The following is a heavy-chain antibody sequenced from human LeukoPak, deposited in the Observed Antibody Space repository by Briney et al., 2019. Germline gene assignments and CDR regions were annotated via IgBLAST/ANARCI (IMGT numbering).Heavy chain of an antibody. D-gene: IGHD3-9*01. CDR3: ARGFGGAVYYSYFDY. CDR2: IYYSGST. Sequence: SETLSLTCTVSGGSISSYYWSWIRQPPGKGLEWIGYIYYSGSTNYNPSLKSRVTISVDTSKNQFSLKLSSVTAADTAVYYCARGFGGAVYYSYFDYWGQGTLVTVSS. V-gene: IGHV4-59*01. CDR1: GGSISSYY. J-gene: IGHJ4*02.